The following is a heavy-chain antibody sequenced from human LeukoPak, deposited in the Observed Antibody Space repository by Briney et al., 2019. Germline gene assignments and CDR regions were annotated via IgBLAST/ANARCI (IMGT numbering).Heavy chain of an antibody. Sequence: SQTLSLTCAVSGGSISSGGYSWSWIRQPPGKGLEWIGYIYHTGGTYYNPSLKSRVTISLDRSKNQFSLKLSSVAAADTAVYYCARGRWLQSYYFDYWGQGTLVTVSS. D-gene: IGHD5-12*01. CDR1: GGSISSGGYS. CDR2: IYHTGGT. J-gene: IGHJ4*02. CDR3: ARGRWLQSYYFDY. V-gene: IGHV4-30-2*01.